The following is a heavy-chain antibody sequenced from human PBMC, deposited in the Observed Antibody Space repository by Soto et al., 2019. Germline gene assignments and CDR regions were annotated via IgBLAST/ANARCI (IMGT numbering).Heavy chain of an antibody. J-gene: IGHJ6*02. V-gene: IGHV3-30*03. CDR3: ASKPTSHYYYYYGMDV. CDR2: ISYDGSNK. CDR1: GFTFSSYG. Sequence: GGSLRLSCAASGFTFSSYGMHWVRQAPGKGLEWVAVISYDGSNKYYADSVKGRFTISRDNSKNTLYLQMNSLRAEDTAVYYCASKPTSHYYYYYGMDVWGQGTTVTVSS.